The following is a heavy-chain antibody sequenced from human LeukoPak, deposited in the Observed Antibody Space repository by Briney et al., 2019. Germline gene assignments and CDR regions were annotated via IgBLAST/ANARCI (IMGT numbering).Heavy chain of an antibody. CDR2: ISSSGRTL. CDR3: ARDLGGASSTWQSLDY. V-gene: IGHV3-11*01. Sequence: PGGCLRLSCAPSGFTSTAYYMSWICHAPGEGLWRVSYISSSGRTLHYADSVRGGFTISRDNAKNSFYLHMTSLRPETTAVYSVARDLGGASSTWQSLDYWGEGTLVTVSS. D-gene: IGHD6-13*01. CDR1: GFTSTAYY. J-gene: IGHJ4*02.